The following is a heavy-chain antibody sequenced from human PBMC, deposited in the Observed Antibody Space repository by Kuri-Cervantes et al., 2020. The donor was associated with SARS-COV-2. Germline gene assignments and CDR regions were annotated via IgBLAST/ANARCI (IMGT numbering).Heavy chain of an antibody. Sequence: SETLSLTCTVSGGSISGDTYYWSWVRQPAGKGLEWIGRIYSSGNTNYNPSLKSRVTISEDTSKNQFSLKLTSVTAADTAVYFCARGRGYHDSSGYYFDSWGQGTLVTVSP. J-gene: IGHJ4*02. D-gene: IGHD3-22*01. CDR3: ARGRGYHDSSGYYFDS. CDR2: IYSSGNT. CDR1: GGSISGDTYY. V-gene: IGHV4-61*02.